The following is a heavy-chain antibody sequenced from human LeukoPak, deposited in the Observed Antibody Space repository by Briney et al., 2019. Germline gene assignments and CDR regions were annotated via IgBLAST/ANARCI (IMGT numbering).Heavy chain of an antibody. D-gene: IGHD3-10*01. CDR2: ISSSTSTI. Sequence: GGSLRLSCAASGFTFSDYYMSWIRQAPGKGLEWVSYISSSTSTIYYADSVKGRFTISRDNSKNTLYLQMDSLRAEDTAVYYCAKASPHNYGSGSYYLNPFDPWGQGTLVTVSS. V-gene: IGHV3-11*01. CDR3: AKASPHNYGSGSYYLNPFDP. CDR1: GFTFSDYY. J-gene: IGHJ5*02.